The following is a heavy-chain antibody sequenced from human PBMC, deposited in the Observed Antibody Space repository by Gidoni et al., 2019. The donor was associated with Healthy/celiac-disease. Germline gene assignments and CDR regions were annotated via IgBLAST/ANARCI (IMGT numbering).Heavy chain of an antibody. J-gene: IGHJ6*03. D-gene: IGHD6-19*01. Sequence: QVQLQQWGAGLLKPSETLSLTCAVSGGSFSGYYWSWIRQPPGKGLEWIGEINHSGSTNYNPSLKSRVTISVDTSKNQFSLKLSSVTAADTAVYYCARIGLAGGYMDVWGKGTTVTVSS. CDR2: INHSGST. CDR1: GGSFSGYY. CDR3: ARIGLAGGYMDV. V-gene: IGHV4-34*01.